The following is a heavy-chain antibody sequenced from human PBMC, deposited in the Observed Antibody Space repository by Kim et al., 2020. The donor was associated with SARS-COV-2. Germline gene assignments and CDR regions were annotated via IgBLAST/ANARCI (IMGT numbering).Heavy chain of an antibody. Sequence: GGSLRLSCIASGFTFNDHAMHWVRQAPGKGLEWVSGIMWNSGGTGYADSVKGRFTTSIDTAKNSPYLQMNSLRPEDTALYYCTKDVLAGGADVWGQGTAVIVSS. J-gene: IGHJ6*02. CDR2: IMWNSGGT. V-gene: IGHV3-9*01. CDR1: GFTFNDHA. CDR3: TKDVLAGGADV. D-gene: IGHD3-3*02.